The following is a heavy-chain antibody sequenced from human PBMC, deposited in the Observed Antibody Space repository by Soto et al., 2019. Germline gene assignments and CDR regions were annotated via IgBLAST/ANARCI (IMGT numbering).Heavy chain of an antibody. D-gene: IGHD6-19*01. V-gene: IGHV4-61*01. Sequence: QVQMQESGPGLVKPSETLSLSCTVSGASVTSGSNYWSWIRQPPGKGLEWIGYISHSGITNYNPSLKSRVTISADTSRNQFFLKVSSVTAADTAVYYCARGWDANSWGQGTLVTVSS. CDR2: ISHSGIT. CDR3: ARGWDANS. CDR1: GASVTSGSNY. J-gene: IGHJ4*02.